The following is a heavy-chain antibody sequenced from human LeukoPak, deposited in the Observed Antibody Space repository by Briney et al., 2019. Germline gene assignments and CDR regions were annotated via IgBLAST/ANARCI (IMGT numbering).Heavy chain of an antibody. J-gene: IGHJ4*02. V-gene: IGHV3-30*18. Sequence: GGSLRLSCAASGFTFSSYGMHWVRQAPGKGLEWVAVISYDGSNKGYADSVKGRFTLSRDNSKNTLYLHMNSLRAEDTAVYYCAKSDDYNDRYYFVSWGQGTLVTVSS. CDR2: ISYDGSNK. D-gene: IGHD5-24*01. CDR1: GFTFSSYG. CDR3: AKSDDYNDRYYFVS.